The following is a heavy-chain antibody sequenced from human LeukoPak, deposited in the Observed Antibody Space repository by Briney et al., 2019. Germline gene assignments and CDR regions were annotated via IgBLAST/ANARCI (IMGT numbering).Heavy chain of an antibody. J-gene: IGHJ4*02. D-gene: IGHD6-13*01. V-gene: IGHV4-39*01. CDR1: GGSISSSSYS. CDR3: ASLIAAGYFDH. Sequence: PSETLSLTCTVSGGSISSSSYSWGWIRQPPGKGLEWIGVIYRSGGTYYNPSLKSRLTMSVDTSKNQFSLKLSSVTATDTAVYYCASLIAAGYFDHWGQGTLVTVSS. CDR2: IYRSGGT.